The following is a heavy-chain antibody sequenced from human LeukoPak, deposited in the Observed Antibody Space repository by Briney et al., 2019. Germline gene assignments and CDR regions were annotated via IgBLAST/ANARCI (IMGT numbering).Heavy chain of an antibody. Sequence: ASVKVSCKTSGYTFPTYGITWVRQAPGQGLEWMGWISAYNGNTNYAQKLQGRVTMTTDTSTSTAYMELRSLRSDDTAVYYCARDRYSYGYEDYWGQGTLVTVSS. CDR2: ISAYNGNT. J-gene: IGHJ4*02. CDR1: GYTFPTYG. D-gene: IGHD5-18*01. CDR3: ARDRYSYGYEDY. V-gene: IGHV1-18*01.